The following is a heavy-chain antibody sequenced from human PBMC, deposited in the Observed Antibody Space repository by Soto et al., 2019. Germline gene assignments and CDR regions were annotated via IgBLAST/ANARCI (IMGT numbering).Heavy chain of an antibody. CDR3: ARQGRVGATYSYFDY. CDR2: IYPGDSDT. CDR1: GYSFTSYW. Sequence: GESLKLSCKGSGYSFTSYWIGWVRQMPGKGLEWMGIIYPGDSDTRYSPSFQGQVTISADKSISTAYLQWSSLKASDTALYYCARQGRVGATYSYFDYWGQGTLVTVSS. D-gene: IGHD1-26*01. J-gene: IGHJ4*02. V-gene: IGHV5-51*01.